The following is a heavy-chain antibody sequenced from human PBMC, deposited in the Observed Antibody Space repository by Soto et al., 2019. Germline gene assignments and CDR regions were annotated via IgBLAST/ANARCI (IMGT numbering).Heavy chain of an antibody. CDR3: AKKVPAALRLYYFFGLDV. CDR2: ISQSGTT. Sequence: PSETLSLTCAVSGASISSDNRWTWVRQPPGEGLEWIGEISQSGTTKYNPSLAGRVTISVDKSKNQFSLRLTSMTAADTAVYYCAKKVPAALRLYYFFGLDVWGQGTTVTVSS. V-gene: IGHV4-4*02. D-gene: IGHD2-15*01. J-gene: IGHJ6*02. CDR1: GASISSDNR.